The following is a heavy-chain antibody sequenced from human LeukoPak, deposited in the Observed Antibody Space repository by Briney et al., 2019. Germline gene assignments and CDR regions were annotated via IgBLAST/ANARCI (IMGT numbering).Heavy chain of an antibody. Sequence: PGGSLRLSCAASGFIVSGDFMSWVRQPPGKGLEWIGEIYHSGSTNYNPSLKSRVTISVDKSKNQFSLKLSSVTAADTAVYYCAKSSSWYSHYADYWGQGTLVTVSS. D-gene: IGHD6-13*01. CDR2: IYHSGST. CDR1: GFIVSGDF. V-gene: IGHV4-4*02. J-gene: IGHJ4*02. CDR3: AKSSSWYSHYADY.